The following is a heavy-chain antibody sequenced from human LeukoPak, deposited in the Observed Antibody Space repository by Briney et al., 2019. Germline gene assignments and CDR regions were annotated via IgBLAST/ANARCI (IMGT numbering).Heavy chain of an antibody. J-gene: IGHJ5*02. CDR2: ISWNSGSI. V-gene: IGHV3-9*01. Sequence: GGSLRLSCAASGFTFDDYAMHWVRQAPGKGLEWVSGISWNSGSIGYADSVKGRFTISRDNSKNTLYLQMNSLRAEDTAVYYCARDSDSSGYSMSWGQGTLVTVSS. D-gene: IGHD3-22*01. CDR1: GFTFDDYA. CDR3: ARDSDSSGYSMS.